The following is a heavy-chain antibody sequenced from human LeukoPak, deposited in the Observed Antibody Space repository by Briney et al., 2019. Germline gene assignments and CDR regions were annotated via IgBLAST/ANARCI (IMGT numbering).Heavy chain of an antibody. Sequence: GASVKVPCKASGGTFSSYAISWVRQAPGQGLEWMGGIIPIFGTANYAQKFQGRVTITTDESTSTAYMELSSLRSEDTAVYYCARAGYSSSWFDYWGQGTLVTVSS. CDR3: ARAGYSSSWFDY. D-gene: IGHD6-13*01. V-gene: IGHV1-69*05. CDR1: GGTFSSYA. J-gene: IGHJ4*02. CDR2: IIPIFGTA.